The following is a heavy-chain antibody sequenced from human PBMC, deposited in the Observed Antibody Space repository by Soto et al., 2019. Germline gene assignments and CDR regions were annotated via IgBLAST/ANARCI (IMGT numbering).Heavy chain of an antibody. Sequence: LSLTCTVSGGSISSGGYYWSWIRQHPGKGLEWIGYIYYSGSTYYNPSLKSRVTISVDTSKNQFSLKLSSVTAADTAVYYCARVTFRGVITRCFDYWGQGTLVTVSS. CDR1: GGSISSGGYY. CDR3: ARVTFRGVITRCFDY. V-gene: IGHV4-31*03. D-gene: IGHD3-10*01. CDR2: IYYSGST. J-gene: IGHJ4*02.